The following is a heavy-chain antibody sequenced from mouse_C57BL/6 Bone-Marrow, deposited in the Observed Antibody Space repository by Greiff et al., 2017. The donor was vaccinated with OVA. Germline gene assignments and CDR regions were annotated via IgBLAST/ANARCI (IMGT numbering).Heavy chain of an antibody. CDR2: IDPSDSYT. CDR1: GYTFTSYW. CDR3: ARNDYDAMDY. J-gene: IGHJ4*01. V-gene: IGHV1-69*01. Sequence: VQLQQPGAELVMPGASVKLSCKASGYTFTSYWMHWVKQRPGQGLEWIGEIDPSDSYTNYNQKFKGKSTLTVDKSSSTAYMQLSSLTSEDSAVYYCARNDYDAMDYWGQGTSVTVSS.